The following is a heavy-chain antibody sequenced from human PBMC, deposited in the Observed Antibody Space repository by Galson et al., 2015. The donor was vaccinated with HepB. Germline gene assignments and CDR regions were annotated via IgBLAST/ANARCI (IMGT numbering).Heavy chain of an antibody. D-gene: IGHD1-7*01. CDR1: GFSLSTSGMC. J-gene: IGHJ4*02. Sequence: ALVKPTQTLTLTCTFSGFSLSTSGMCMNWIRQPPGKALEWLALVDWVDDKYYSTSLRTRLTISKDTSKNQVVITMTNMDPVDTATYYCVRMNPQTGTLDYWGQGTLVTVST. CDR2: VDWVDDK. CDR3: VRMNPQTGTLDY. V-gene: IGHV2-70*13.